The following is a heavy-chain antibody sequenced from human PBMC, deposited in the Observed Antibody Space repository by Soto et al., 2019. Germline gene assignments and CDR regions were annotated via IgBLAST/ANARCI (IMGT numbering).Heavy chain of an antibody. V-gene: IGHV3-21*01. CDR1: GFTFSPYS. Sequence: GGSLRLSCAGSGFTFSPYSMNWVRQAPGKGLEWVSSISSSSSYIYYADSVKGRFTISRDNAKNSLYLQMNSLRAEDTAVYYCARYDSSGYYWPYYYYGMDVWGQGTTVTV. D-gene: IGHD3-22*01. CDR2: ISSSSSYI. J-gene: IGHJ6*02. CDR3: ARYDSSGYYWPYYYYGMDV.